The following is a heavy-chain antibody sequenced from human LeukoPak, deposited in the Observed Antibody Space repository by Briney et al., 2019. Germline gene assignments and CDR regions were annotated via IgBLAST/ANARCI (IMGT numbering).Heavy chain of an antibody. J-gene: IGHJ6*03. Sequence: EGSLRLSCAASGFTFSSYSMNWVRQAPGKGLEWVSSISSSSSYIYYADSVKGRFTISRDNAKNSLYLQMNSLRAEDTAVYYCARDDSKFYYYMDVWGKGTTVTVSS. D-gene: IGHD2-21*02. CDR1: GFTFSSYS. CDR3: ARDDSKFYYYMDV. CDR2: ISSSSSYI. V-gene: IGHV3-21*01.